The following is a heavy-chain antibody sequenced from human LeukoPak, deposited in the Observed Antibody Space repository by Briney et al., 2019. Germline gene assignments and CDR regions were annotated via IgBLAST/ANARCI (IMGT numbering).Heavy chain of an antibody. V-gene: IGHV7-4-1*02. D-gene: IGHD3-22*01. CDR3: ARAVLSYYDSSGYFGY. CDR1: GYTFTSYA. Sequence: ASVKVSCKASGYTFTSYAMNWVRQAPGQGLEWMGWINTNTGNPTYAQGFTGRFVFSLDTSVSTAYLQISSLKAEDTAVYYCARAVLSYYDSSGYFGYWGQGTLVTVSS. J-gene: IGHJ4*02. CDR2: INTNTGNP.